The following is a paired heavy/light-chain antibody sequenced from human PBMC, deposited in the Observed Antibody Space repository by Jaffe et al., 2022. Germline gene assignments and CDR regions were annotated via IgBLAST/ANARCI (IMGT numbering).Heavy chain of an antibody. CDR2: ISYSGSRI. CDR3: ARALGRDPHYYYYMDV. D-gene: IGHD3-16*01. CDR1: GFTFSTYI. J-gene: IGHJ6*03. V-gene: IGHV3-48*01. Sequence: EVQLVESGGGLVQPGGSLRLSCAASGFTFSTYIMNWVRQAPGRGLEWVSYISYSGSRIYYADSVKGRFTISRDNAKNSLYLQMNSLRAEDTAVYYCARALGRDPHYYYYMDVWGKGTTVTVSS.
Light chain of an antibody. CDR3: QSYDTSLSGWV. J-gene: IGLJ3*02. V-gene: IGLV1-40*01. Sequence: QSVLTQPPSVSGAPGQRVTISCTGSSSNIGAGYDVHWYQQLPGTAPKLLIYGNINRPSGVPDRFSGSKSDTSASLAITGLQAEDEADYYCQSYDTSLSGWVFGGGTKMTVL. CDR1: SSNIGAGYD. CDR2: GNI.